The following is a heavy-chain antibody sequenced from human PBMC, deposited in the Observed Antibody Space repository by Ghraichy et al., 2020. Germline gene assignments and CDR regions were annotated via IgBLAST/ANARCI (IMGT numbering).Heavy chain of an antibody. CDR2: IKSKSGGETA. J-gene: IGHJ4*02. D-gene: IGHD2-15*01. V-gene: IGHV3-15*01. Sequence: GESLNISCAASGFTFTNAWMSWVRQAPGKGLEWVARIKSKSGGETAEYAAPVKGRFIISRDDSKNTLYLQMNSLKIEDTAVYFCSTPREYNIGYWGQGTLVTVSP. CDR3: STPREYNIGY. CDR1: GFTFTNAW.